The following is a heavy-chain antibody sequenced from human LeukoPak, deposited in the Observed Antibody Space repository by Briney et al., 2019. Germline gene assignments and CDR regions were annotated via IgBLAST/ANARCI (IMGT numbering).Heavy chain of an antibody. CDR2: INSDGSST. CDR1: GFTFSSYW. CDR3: ARDQGIVGAYYYMDV. V-gene: IGHV3-74*01. Sequence: GGSLRLSCAASGFTFSSYWMHWVRQAPGKGLVWVSRINSDGSSTSYADSVKGRFTISRDNAKNTLYLQMNSLRAEDTAVYYCARDQGIVGAYYYMDVWGKGTTVTISS. J-gene: IGHJ6*03. D-gene: IGHD1-26*01.